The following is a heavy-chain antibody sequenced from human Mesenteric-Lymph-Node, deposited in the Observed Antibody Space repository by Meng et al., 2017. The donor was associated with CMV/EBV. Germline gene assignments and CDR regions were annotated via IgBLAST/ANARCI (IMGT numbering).Heavy chain of an antibody. V-gene: IGHV1-2*02. CDR1: GYTFTGYY. Sequence: ASVKVSCKASGYTFTGYYMHWVRQAPGQGLEWMGWINPNSGGTNYAQKFQGRVTMTRDTSISTAYMELSRLRSGDTAVYYCARDHGTRAGYYFHWGQGTLVTVSS. J-gene: IGHJ4*02. CDR2: INPNSGGT. D-gene: IGHD2/OR15-2a*01. CDR3: ARDHGTRAGYYFH.